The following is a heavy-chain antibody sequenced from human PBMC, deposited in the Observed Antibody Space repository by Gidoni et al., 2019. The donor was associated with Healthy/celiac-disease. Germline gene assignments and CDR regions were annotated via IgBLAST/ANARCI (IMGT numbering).Heavy chain of an antibody. D-gene: IGHD3-3*01. V-gene: IGHV4-34*01. J-gene: IGHJ5*02. CDR1: GGSFSGYY. CDR2: INHSGST. CDR3: ARSSGYDFWSGYARGNWFDP. Sequence: QVQLQQWGAGLLKPSETLSLTCAVYGGSFSGYYWRWIRQPPGKGLEWIGEINHSGSTNYNPSLKSRVTISVDTSKNQFSLKLSSVTAADTAVYYCARSSGYDFWSGYARGNWFDPWGQGTLVTVSS.